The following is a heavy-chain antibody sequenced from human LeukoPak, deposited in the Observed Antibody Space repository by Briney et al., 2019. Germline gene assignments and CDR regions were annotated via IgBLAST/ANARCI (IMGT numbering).Heavy chain of an antibody. CDR1: GFTFSNFW. CDR2: INEDGSEK. V-gene: IGHV3-7*01. Sequence: RGSLRLSCVGSGFTFSNFWMTWVRQPPGKGLAWVSNINEDGSEKHYVDSMKGRFTLSRDNAKNSLYLQMNSLSAEDTAVYYCACEINWGSGAFDVWGQGTMVPVSS. D-gene: IGHD7-27*01. CDR3: ACEINWGSGAFDV. J-gene: IGHJ3*01.